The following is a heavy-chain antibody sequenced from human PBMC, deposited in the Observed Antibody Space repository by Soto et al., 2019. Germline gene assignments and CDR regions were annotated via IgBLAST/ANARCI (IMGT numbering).Heavy chain of an antibody. J-gene: IGHJ4*02. CDR3: ARVPSDFWSGYDLDY. D-gene: IGHD3-3*01. V-gene: IGHV3-48*02. CDR2: ISSSSSTI. CDR1: GFSFSSDR. Sequence: GGSLRLSCAASGFSFSSDRMTWVRQTPGKGLEWVSSISSSSSTIYYADSVKGRFTISRDNAKNSLYLQMNSLRDEDTAVYYCARVPSDFWSGYDLDYWGQGTLVTVSS.